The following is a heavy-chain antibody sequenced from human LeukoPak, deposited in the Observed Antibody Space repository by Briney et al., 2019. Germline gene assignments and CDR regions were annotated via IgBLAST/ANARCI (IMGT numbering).Heavy chain of an antibody. CDR2: TYYRSKWYS. Sequence: SQTLSLTCVISGDSVSSNRAAWNWIRQSPSRGLEWLGRTYYRSKWYSDYAVSVKARITIIPDTSKNHFSLHLDSVTPEDTAVYFCTRVVEYYDILTGSPKGDNYFDSWGQGTLVTVSS. D-gene: IGHD3-9*01. CDR1: GDSVSSNRAA. J-gene: IGHJ4*02. V-gene: IGHV6-1*01. CDR3: TRVVEYYDILTGSPKGDNYFDS.